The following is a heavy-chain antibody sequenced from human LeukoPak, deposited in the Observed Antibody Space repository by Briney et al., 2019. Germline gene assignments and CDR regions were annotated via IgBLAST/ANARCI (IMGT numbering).Heavy chain of an antibody. D-gene: IGHD3-10*01. V-gene: IGHV3-30*18. CDR1: GFIVNSYG. CDR2: LSSDGSNK. J-gene: IGHJ4*02. CDR3: AKESLYYDFDY. Sequence: GGSLRLSCVVSGFIVNSYGMHWVRQAPGKGLEWVAVLSSDGSNKYYADSVKGRFTISRDISKNTLYLQMNSPRADDTALYYCAKESLYYDFDYWGQGTLVTVSS.